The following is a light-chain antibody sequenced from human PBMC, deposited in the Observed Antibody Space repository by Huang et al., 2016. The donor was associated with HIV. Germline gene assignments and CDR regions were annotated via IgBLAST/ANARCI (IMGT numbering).Light chain of an antibody. V-gene: IGKV3-11*01. CDR1: QSVSSY. Sequence: EIVLTQSPATLSLSPGERATLSCMASQSVSSYLAWYQQKPGQAPRLLIYGASNRATGIPARFRGSGSGTDFTLTISSLEPEDFAVYYCQQRSNWPILTFGPGTKVDIK. CDR3: QQRSNWPILT. J-gene: IGKJ3*01. CDR2: GAS.